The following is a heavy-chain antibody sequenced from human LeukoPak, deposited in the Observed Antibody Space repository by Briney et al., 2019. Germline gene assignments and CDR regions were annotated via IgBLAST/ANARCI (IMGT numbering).Heavy chain of an antibody. CDR2: IYPGDSDT. CDR3: ASATGDYSYFDY. D-gene: IGHD7-27*01. J-gene: IGHJ4*02. V-gene: IGHV5-51*01. CDR1: GYSFTSYW. Sequence: GESLKISCKGSGYSFTSYWIGWVRQMPGKGLERMGIIYPGDSDTKHSPSFQGQVTISADKSITTAYLRWSSLKASDTAMYYCASATGDYSYFDYWGQGTLVTVSS.